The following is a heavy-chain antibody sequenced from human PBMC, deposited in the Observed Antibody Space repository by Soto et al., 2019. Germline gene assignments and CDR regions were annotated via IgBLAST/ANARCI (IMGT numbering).Heavy chain of an antibody. Sequence: LRLSCAASEFTVSGNYMTWVRQAPGKGLEWVSVIYSSGNTYYADSVKGRFTISRDNSKNTVYLQVNSLRAEDTAVYYFAGGPSRGYSYGFGVYWGQGTLVTVSS. V-gene: IGHV3-53*01. D-gene: IGHD5-18*01. CDR3: AGGPSRGYSYGFGVY. CDR1: EFTVSGNY. J-gene: IGHJ4*02. CDR2: IYSSGNT.